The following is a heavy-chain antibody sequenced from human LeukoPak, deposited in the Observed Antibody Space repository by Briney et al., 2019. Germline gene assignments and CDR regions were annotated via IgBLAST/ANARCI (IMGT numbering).Heavy chain of an antibody. CDR1: GGSISSSSYY. J-gene: IGHJ4*02. V-gene: IGHV4-39*01. CDR2: IYYSGST. CDR3: ATAMPNTAMVTGFDY. Sequence: SETLSLTCTVPGGSISSSSYYWGWTRQPPGKGLEWIGRIYYSGSTTSNPSLKSRVNISVDTSKNQFSLKLSSVTAADTAVYYCATAMPNTAMVTGFDYWGQGTLVTVSS. D-gene: IGHD5-18*01.